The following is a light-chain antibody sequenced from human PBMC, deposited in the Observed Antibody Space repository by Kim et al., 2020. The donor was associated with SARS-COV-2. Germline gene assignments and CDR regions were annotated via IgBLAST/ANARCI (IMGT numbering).Light chain of an antibody. CDR2: LEGSGSY. CDR1: SGHSSYI. CDR3: ETWDSNPWV. V-gene: IGLV4-60*03. Sequence: QLVLTQSSSASASLGSSVKLTCTLSSGHSSYIIAWHQQQPGKAPRYLMKLEGSGSYNKGSGVPDRFSGSSSGAYRYLTISNLQSEDEADYYCETWDSNPWVFGGGTKLTVL. J-gene: IGLJ3*02.